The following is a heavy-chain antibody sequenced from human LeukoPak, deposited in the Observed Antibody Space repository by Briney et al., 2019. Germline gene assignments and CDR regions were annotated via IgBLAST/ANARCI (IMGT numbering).Heavy chain of an antibody. J-gene: IGHJ4*02. CDR3: AKDSIVATIDYFDY. CDR2: ISGSGGST. Sequence: PGGSLRLSCAASGFTFSGYAMSWVRQAPGKGLDWVSAISGSGGSTYYADSVKGRFTISRDNSKNTLYLQMNSLRAEDTAVYYCAKDSIVATIDYFDYWGQGTLVTVSS. D-gene: IGHD5-12*01. CDR1: GFTFSGYA. V-gene: IGHV3-23*01.